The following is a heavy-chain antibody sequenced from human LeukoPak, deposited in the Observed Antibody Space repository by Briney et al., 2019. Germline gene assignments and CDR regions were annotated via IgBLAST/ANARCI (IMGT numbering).Heavy chain of an antibody. CDR3: TRGYPIFDY. CDR2: INTDGSST. V-gene: IGHV3-74*01. J-gene: IGHJ4*02. Sequence: GGSLRLSCAASGFTFSRYWMHWVRQAPGKGLVWVSRINTDGSSTSYADSVKGRFTISRDNAKNTLYLQMNSLRVEDTAVYYCTRGYPIFDYWGQGTLVTASS. D-gene: IGHD3-16*02. CDR1: GFTFSRYW.